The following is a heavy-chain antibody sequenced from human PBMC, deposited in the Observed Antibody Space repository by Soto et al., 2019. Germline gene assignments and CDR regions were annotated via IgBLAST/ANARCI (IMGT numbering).Heavy chain of an antibody. CDR3: ATWAMLRGVS. J-gene: IGHJ4*02. D-gene: IGHD3-10*01. V-gene: IGHV3-74*01. CDR1: GFTFSSYW. CDR2: INSDGSSR. Sequence: GGSLRLSCAASGFTFSSYWMHWVRQAPGKGLVWVARINSDGSSRSYADSVKGRFTISRDNTKNTVYLQMTSLRADETAVYYCATWAMLRGVSWGQGTLVTVSS.